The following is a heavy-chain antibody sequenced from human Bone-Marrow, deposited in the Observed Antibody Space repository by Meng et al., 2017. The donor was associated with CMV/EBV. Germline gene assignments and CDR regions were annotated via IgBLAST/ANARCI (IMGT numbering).Heavy chain of an antibody. J-gene: IGHJ5*02. D-gene: IGHD2-2*01. CDR3: AREGYCSSTNCSRWLDP. Sequence: FTFTSYAVHWVRQAPGQRLEWMGWVTAGNGNTIYSQKFQDRVTFTRDTSATTAYMELSSLRSEDTAVYYCAREGYCSSTNCSRWLDPWGQGTLVTVSS. CDR2: VTAGNGNT. V-gene: IGHV1-3*01. CDR1: FTFTSYA.